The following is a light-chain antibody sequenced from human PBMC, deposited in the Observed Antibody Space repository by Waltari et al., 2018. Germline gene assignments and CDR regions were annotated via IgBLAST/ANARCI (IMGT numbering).Light chain of an antibody. CDR3: AAWDDSLNGPSWV. Sequence: QSVLTQPPSASGTPGQRVTISCYGGNSNIVSTTVHWYQQLPGTAPKVLIYKNNQRPSGVPDRFSGSKSGTSASLAISGLQSEDEADYYCAAWDDSLNGPSWVFGGGTKLTVL. V-gene: IGLV1-44*01. CDR1: NSNIVSTT. CDR2: KNN. J-gene: IGLJ3*02.